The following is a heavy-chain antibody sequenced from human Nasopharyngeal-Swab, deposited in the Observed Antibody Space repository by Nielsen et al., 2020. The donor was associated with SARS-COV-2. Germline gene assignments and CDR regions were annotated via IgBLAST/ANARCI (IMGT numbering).Heavy chain of an antibody. CDR3: ARGGPGLELFSRFDP. V-gene: IGHV4-59*01. D-gene: IGHD1-7*01. CDR2: IYYSGST. Sequence: WIRQPPGKGLEWIGYIYYSGSTNYNPSLKSRVTISVDTSKNQISLKLSSVTAADTAVYYCARGGPGLELFSRFDPWGQGTLVTVSS. J-gene: IGHJ5*02.